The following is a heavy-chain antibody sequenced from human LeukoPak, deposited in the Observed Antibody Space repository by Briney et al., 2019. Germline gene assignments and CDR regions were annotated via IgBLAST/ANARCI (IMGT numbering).Heavy chain of an antibody. CDR3: ARDGTAAGLYFDL. D-gene: IGHD6-13*01. Sequence: GGSLRLSCEVSGFTFTDYWMNWVRQAPGKGPEWVASIRQDGSEKTYVDSVKGRFTISRDNTKNSLSLQLNGLRAGDTAVYYCARDGTAAGLYFDLWGQGTLVTVSS. J-gene: IGHJ4*01. CDR1: GFTFTDYW. CDR2: IRQDGSEK. V-gene: IGHV3-7*01.